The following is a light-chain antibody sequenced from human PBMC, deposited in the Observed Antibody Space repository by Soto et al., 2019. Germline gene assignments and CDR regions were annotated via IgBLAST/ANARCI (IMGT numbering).Light chain of an antibody. CDR3: QQYHNWSPWT. CDR2: RAS. CDR1: QSSSSN. V-gene: IGKV3-15*01. J-gene: IGKJ1*01. Sequence: ELVLTQSPATPSVSPGERVTLSCRASQSSSSNLAWYQPKSGQAHRLLIYRASTRTTGIPARFSGSGAGTKFTLTITSLQSEDVAGYCCQQYHNWSPWTVGPGTKV.